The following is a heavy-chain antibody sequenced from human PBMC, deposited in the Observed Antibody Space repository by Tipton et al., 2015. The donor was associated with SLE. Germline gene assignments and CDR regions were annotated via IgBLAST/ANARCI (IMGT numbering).Heavy chain of an antibody. V-gene: IGHV3-30-3*01. CDR3: AKEEADYGGNLY. D-gene: IGHD4-23*01. J-gene: IGHJ4*02. CDR2: ISYDGNKK. Sequence: SLRLSCAGSGFTFSYAAMHWVRQAPGEGLEWVAVISYDGNKKYYSNSVEGRFTISRDNSKNMLYLQVNSLRTEDTAVYYCAKEEADYGGNLYWGQGTLVTVSP. CDR1: GFTFSYAA.